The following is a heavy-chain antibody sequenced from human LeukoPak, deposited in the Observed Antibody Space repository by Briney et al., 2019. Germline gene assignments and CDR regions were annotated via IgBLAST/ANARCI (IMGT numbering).Heavy chain of an antibody. CDR1: GFTFSSYQ. V-gene: IGHV3-48*03. J-gene: IGHJ6*03. CDR3: ARDNILTGYYRVYYYYYMDV. CDR2: ISSGDNTI. Sequence: PGGSPRLSCAASGFTFSSYQMNWVRQAPGKGLEWISYISSGDNTIYYADSVKGRFTLSRDNTKNSLYLQMNSLRAEDTAVYYCARDNILTGYYRVYYYYYMDVWGKGTTVTVSS. D-gene: IGHD3-9*01.